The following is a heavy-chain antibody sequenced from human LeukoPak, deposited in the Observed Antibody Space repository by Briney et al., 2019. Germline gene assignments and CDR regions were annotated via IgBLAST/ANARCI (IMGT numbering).Heavy chain of an antibody. CDR3: AKDMQGSY. CDR1: GFSFSSAA. Sequence: GGSLRLSCAASGFSFSSAAMTRVRQAPGKGLEWVSLISYNGANSYYADSVKGRFTISRDNSKNTLYLQMSSLRAEDTAIYYCAKDMQGSYWGQGTLVTVSS. J-gene: IGHJ4*02. CDR2: ISYNGANS. D-gene: IGHD2-2*01. V-gene: IGHV3-23*01.